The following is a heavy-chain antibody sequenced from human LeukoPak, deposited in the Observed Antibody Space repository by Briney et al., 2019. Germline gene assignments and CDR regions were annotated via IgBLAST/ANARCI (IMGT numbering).Heavy chain of an antibody. V-gene: IGHV1-18*04. CDR1: GYTFTAYY. J-gene: IGHJ6*02. CDR2: ISAYNGNT. D-gene: IGHD6-13*01. Sequence: AASVKVSCKASGYTFTAYYMHWVRQAPGQGLEWMGWISAYNGNTNYAQKLQGRVTMTTDTSTSTAYMELRSLRSDDTAVYYCARNQYSSSWYYYYYYGMDVWGQGTTVTVS. CDR3: ARNQYSSSWYYYYYYGMDV.